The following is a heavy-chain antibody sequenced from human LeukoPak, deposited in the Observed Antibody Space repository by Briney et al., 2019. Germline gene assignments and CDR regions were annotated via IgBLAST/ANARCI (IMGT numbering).Heavy chain of an antibody. CDR2: IYHSGST. D-gene: IGHD4-23*01. V-gene: IGHV4-38-2*02. CDR3: ARVDYGGNTEDY. CDR1: GYSISSGYY. J-gene: IGHJ4*02. Sequence: PSETLSLTCTVSGYSISSGYYWGWIRQPPGKGLEWIGSIYHSGSTYYNPSLKSRVTMSVDTSKNQFSLKLSSVTAADTAVYYCARVDYGGNTEDYWGQGTLVTVSS.